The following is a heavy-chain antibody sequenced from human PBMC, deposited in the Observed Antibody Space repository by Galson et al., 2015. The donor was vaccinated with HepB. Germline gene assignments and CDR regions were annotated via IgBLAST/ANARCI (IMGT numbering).Heavy chain of an antibody. D-gene: IGHD6-19*01. CDR3: AREAAVAGQRRYYFDY. J-gene: IGHJ4*02. CDR1: GFTFSTYS. CDR2: ISSSSGTI. Sequence: SLRLSCAASGFTFSTYSMNWVRQAPGKGLEWVSYISSSSGTIYYADSVKGRFTISRDNAKNSLYLQMNSLTAEDTAVYYCAREAAVAGQRRYYFDYWGQGTLVTVSS. V-gene: IGHV3-48*04.